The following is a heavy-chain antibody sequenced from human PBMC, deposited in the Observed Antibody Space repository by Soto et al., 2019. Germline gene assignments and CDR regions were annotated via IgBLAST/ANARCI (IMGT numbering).Heavy chain of an antibody. V-gene: IGHV4-31*03. J-gene: IGHJ4*02. Sequence: TLSLTCTVSGGSISSGGYYWSWIRQHPGKGLEWIGYIYYSGSTYYNPSLKSRVTISVDTSKNQFSLKLSPVTAADTAVYYCARAKLRYYFDYWGQGTLVTVSS. CDR2: IYYSGST. CDR1: GGSISSGGYY. CDR3: ARAKLRYYFDY.